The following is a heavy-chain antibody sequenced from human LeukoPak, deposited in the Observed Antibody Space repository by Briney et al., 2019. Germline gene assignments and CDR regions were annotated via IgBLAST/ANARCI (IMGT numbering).Heavy chain of an antibody. V-gene: IGHV3-23*01. D-gene: IGHD3-9*01. J-gene: IGHJ4*02. CDR1: AVTFSRSV. CDR3: AKVIPDILTGYVPN. CDR2: IGGSGGTT. Sequence: PGGSLRLSCAASAVTFSRSVMSWVRQAPGKGLEWVSGIGGSGGTTYYADSVKGRFTISRDNSKNTLYLQMNSLRAEDTAVYYCAKVIPDILTGYVPNWGQGTLVTVSS.